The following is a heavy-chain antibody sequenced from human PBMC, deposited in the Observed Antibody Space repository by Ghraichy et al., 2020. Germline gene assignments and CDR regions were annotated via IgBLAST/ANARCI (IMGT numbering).Heavy chain of an antibody. V-gene: IGHV3-49*03. CDR2: IRSKAYGGTT. CDR3: TRSPLYRGVVAVPDV. Sequence: GGSLRLSCTASGFTFGDYAMSWFRQAPGKGLEWVGFIRSKAYGGTTEYAASVKGRFTISRDDSKSIAYLQMNSLKTEDTAVYYCTRSPLYRGVVAVPDVWGKGTTVTVSS. J-gene: IGHJ6*04. CDR1: GFTFGDYA. D-gene: IGHD2-15*01.